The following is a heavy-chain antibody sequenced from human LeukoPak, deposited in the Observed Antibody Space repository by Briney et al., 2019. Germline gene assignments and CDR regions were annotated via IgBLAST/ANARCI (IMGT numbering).Heavy chain of an antibody. D-gene: IGHD2-15*01. CDR3: AKAPVASCRGAFCYPFDC. CDR2: ISSSGSTI. CDR1: GFTFSSYE. J-gene: IGHJ4*02. Sequence: PGGSLRLSCAASGFTFSSYEMNWVRQAPGKGLEWVSYISSSGSTIYYADSVKGRFTISRDNAKNSLYLQMNSLRAEETAIYYCAKAPVASCRGAFCYPFDCWGQGNLVTVSS. V-gene: IGHV3-48*03.